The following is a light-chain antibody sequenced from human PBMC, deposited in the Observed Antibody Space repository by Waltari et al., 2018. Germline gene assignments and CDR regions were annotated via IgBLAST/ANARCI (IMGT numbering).Light chain of an antibody. Sequence: IVLTQSPATLSLSPGQRATISCRASQSVSSNLGWSQQKLGQPPRLLIYDASNRTTCIPARFSASESGTDFTLTISSLEPEDFAVYFCQQTSSWPLTFGGGTKVEIK. CDR1: QSVSSN. J-gene: IGKJ4*01. CDR2: DAS. V-gene: IGKV3-11*01. CDR3: QQTSSWPLT.